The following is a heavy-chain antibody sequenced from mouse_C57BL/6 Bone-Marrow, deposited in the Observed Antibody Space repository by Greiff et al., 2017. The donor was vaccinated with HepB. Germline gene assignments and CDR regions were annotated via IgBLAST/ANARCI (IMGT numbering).Heavy chain of an antibody. Sequence: VHVKQSGPELVKPGASVKISCKASGYSFTDYNMNWVKQSNGKSLEWIGVINPNYGTTSYNQKFKGKATLTVDQSSSTAYMQLNSLTSEDSAVYYCARPITTVVDYAMDYWGQGTSVTVSS. CDR1: GYSFTDYN. V-gene: IGHV1-39*01. J-gene: IGHJ4*01. CDR3: ARPITTVVDYAMDY. CDR2: INPNYGTT. D-gene: IGHD1-1*01.